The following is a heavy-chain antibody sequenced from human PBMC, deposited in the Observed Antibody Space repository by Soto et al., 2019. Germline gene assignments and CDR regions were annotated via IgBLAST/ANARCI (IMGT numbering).Heavy chain of an antibody. V-gene: IGHV1-69*13. CDR2: IIPIFGTA. CDR3: ARDLEARYCSSTSCSPWAY. CDR1: GGTFSSYA. D-gene: IGHD2-2*01. Sequence: SVKVSCKASGGTFSSYAISWVRQAPGQGLEWMGGIIPIFGTANYAQKFQGRVTITADESTSTAYMELSSLRSEDTAVYYCARDLEARYCSSTSCSPWAYWGQGTLVTVSS. J-gene: IGHJ4*02.